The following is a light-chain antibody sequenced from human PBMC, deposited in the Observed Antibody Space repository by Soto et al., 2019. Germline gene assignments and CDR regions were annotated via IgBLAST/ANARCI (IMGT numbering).Light chain of an antibody. Sequence: EIVLTQSPGTLSLSPGERATLSCRASQSVSSSYLAWYQQKPSQAPRLLIYGASSRATGVPYRFSGSGSGTDFTPIISRLEHDDYAAYYCQQYGSTPPYTFGHGTKLEIK. V-gene: IGKV3-20*01. CDR2: GAS. J-gene: IGKJ2*01. CDR1: QSVSSSY. CDR3: QQYGSTPPYT.